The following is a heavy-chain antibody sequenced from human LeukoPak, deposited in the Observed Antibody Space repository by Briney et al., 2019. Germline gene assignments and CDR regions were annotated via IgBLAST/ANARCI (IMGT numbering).Heavy chain of an antibody. CDR3: ARGSRMATIYYYYGMDV. CDR1: GGSISSYY. V-gene: IGHV4-59*08. Sequence: SETLSLTCTVSGGSISSYYWSWIRQPPGKGLEWIGYIYYSGSTNYNPSLKSRVTISVDTSKNQLSLKLSSVTAADTAVYYCARGSRMATIYYYYGMDVWGQGTTVTVSS. CDR2: IYYSGST. D-gene: IGHD5-24*01. J-gene: IGHJ6*02.